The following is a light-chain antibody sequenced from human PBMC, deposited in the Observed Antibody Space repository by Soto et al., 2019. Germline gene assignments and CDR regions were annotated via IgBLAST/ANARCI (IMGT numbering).Light chain of an antibody. V-gene: IGLV2-23*01. CDR1: SSDVGSYNL. J-gene: IGLJ2*01. CDR3: CSYAGTGTSLV. CDR2: EDT. Sequence: QSAPTQPASVSGSPGQSITISCTGTSSDVGSYNLVSWYQQLPGKVPKLIIFEDTKRPSGVSNRFSGSKSGNTASLTISGLQAEDEADYHCCSYAGTGTSLVFGGGTKVTVL.